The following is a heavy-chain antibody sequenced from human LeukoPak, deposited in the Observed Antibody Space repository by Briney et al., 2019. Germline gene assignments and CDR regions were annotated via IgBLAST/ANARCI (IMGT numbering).Heavy chain of an antibody. CDR3: ARESGSYLWRSWLNP. J-gene: IGHJ5*02. V-gene: IGHV4-39*07. CDR2: IYYSGST. CDR1: DGSITSSSYY. D-gene: IGHD3-16*01. Sequence: SETLSLTCTVSDGSITSSSYYWAWIRQPPGKGLEWIGSIYYSGSTYYNPSLKSRVTISVDTSKNQFSLKLNSVTAADTAVYYCARESGSYLWRSWLNPWGQGTLVTVSS.